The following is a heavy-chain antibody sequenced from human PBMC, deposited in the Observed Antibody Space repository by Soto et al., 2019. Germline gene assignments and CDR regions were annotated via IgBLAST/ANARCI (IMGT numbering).Heavy chain of an antibody. D-gene: IGHD2-15*01. CDR3: ARDDCSGGSCVPTGAFDI. Sequence: QVQLVQSGAEVKKPGASVKVSCKASGYTFTSYYMHWVRQAPGQGLEWMGIINPSGGSTSYAQKFQGRVTMTRDTSTSTVYMELSSLRSEDTAVYYCARDDCSGGSCVPTGAFDIWGQGTMVTVSS. CDR2: INPSGGST. V-gene: IGHV1-46*03. J-gene: IGHJ3*02. CDR1: GYTFTSYY.